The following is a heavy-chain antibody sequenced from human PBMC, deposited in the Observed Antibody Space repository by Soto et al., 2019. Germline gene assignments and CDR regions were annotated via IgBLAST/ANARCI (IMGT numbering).Heavy chain of an antibody. CDR3: ASIGGVPAVPDY. V-gene: IGHV3-66*01. CDR1: GFTVSSNY. Sequence: GGSLRLSCAASGFTVSSNYMSWVRQAPGKGLEWVSVIYSGGSTYYTDSVKGRVTMSRDKSKNKLYLQMNSLTAEDTAVYYCASIGGVPAVPDYWGQGTLVTVSS. J-gene: IGHJ4*02. D-gene: IGHD2-2*01. CDR2: IYSGGST.